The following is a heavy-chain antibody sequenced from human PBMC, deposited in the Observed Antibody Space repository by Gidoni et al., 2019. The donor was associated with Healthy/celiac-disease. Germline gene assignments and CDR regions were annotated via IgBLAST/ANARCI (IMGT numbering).Heavy chain of an antibody. CDR3: ARDGYYGDPYYYYYYGMDV. Sequence: QVQLVESGGGVVQPGRSLRLSCAASGFTFSSYAMHWVRQAPGKGLEWVAVISYDGSNKYYADSVKGRFTISRDNSKNTLYLQMNSLRAEDTAVYYCARDGYYGDPYYYYYYGMDVWGQGTTVTVSS. V-gene: IGHV3-30-3*01. CDR1: GFTFSSYA. CDR2: ISYDGSNK. D-gene: IGHD4-17*01. J-gene: IGHJ6*02.